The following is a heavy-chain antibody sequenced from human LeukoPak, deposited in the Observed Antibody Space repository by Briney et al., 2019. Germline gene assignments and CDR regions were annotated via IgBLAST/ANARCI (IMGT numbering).Heavy chain of an antibody. CDR2: IYYSGST. CDR1: GGSISSYY. Sequence: SETLSLTCTVSGGSISSYYWSWIRQPPGKGLEWIGYIYYSGSTNYNPSLKSRVTISVDTPKNQFSLKLSSVTAADTAVYYCARRETSSGWYWYFQHWGQGTLVTVSS. D-gene: IGHD6-19*01. CDR3: ARRETSSGWYWYFQH. J-gene: IGHJ1*01. V-gene: IGHV4-59*08.